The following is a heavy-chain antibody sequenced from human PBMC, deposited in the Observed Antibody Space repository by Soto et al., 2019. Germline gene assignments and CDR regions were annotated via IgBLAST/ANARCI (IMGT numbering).Heavy chain of an antibody. D-gene: IGHD3-22*01. V-gene: IGHV1-18*04. CDR3: ARGGVYYDSSGYGY. J-gene: IGHJ4*02. CDR2: ISAYNGDT. CDR1: GYTFTNYG. Sequence: QVQLVQSGGEVKKPGASVKVSCKTSGYTFTNYGITWVRQAPGQGLKWMGWISAYNGDTNYAQKLKGRVNMTTDTSTNTAYMELRSLRSDDTAVYYCARGGVYYDSSGYGYWGQGTLVTVSS.